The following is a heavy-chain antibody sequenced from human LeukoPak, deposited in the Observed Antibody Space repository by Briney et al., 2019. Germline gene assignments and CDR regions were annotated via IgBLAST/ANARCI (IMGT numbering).Heavy chain of an antibody. V-gene: IGHV4-4*09. D-gene: IGHD7-27*01. CDR1: GVSIIDHD. CDR3: ARLKPNFLGTFDS. Sequence: SETLSLTCTVSGVSIIDHDWSWIRQPPGRGLKWIGNIYASGSTYFNPSLRSRVAISVDTSKNQFSLNLTSVTAADTAMFYCARLKPNFLGTFDSWGQGALVTVSS. J-gene: IGHJ4*02. CDR2: IYASGST.